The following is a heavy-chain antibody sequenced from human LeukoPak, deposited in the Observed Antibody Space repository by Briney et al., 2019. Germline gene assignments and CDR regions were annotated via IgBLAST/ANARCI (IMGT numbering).Heavy chain of an antibody. Sequence: ASVKVSCKASGYTFTSYGISWVRQAPGQGLEWMGWISAYNGNTNYAQKLQGRVTMTTDTSTSTAYMELRSLRSDDTAVYYCARDQAQQLVIRGAEYFQHWGQGTLVTVSS. V-gene: IGHV1-18*01. CDR3: ARDQAQQLVIRGAEYFQH. J-gene: IGHJ1*01. CDR2: ISAYNGNT. CDR1: GYTFTSYG. D-gene: IGHD6-13*01.